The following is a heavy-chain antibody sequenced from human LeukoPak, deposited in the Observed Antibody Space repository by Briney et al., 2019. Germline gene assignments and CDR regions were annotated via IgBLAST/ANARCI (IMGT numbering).Heavy chain of an antibody. Sequence: GRSLRLSCAASGFTFSSYAMHWVRQAPGKGLEWVAVISYDGSNKYYADSVKGRFTISRDNSKNTLYLQMNSLRAEDTAVYYCARGGVAAAIQRGEGNFDYWGQGTLVTVPS. J-gene: IGHJ4*02. V-gene: IGHV3-30-3*01. D-gene: IGHD2-2*02. CDR1: GFTFSSYA. CDR2: ISYDGSNK. CDR3: ARGGVAAAIQRGEGNFDY.